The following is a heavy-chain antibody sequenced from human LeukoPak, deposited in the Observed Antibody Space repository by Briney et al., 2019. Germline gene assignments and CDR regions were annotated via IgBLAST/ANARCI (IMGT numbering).Heavy chain of an antibody. Sequence: GRSLRLSCAASGFTFSSYAMHWVRQAPGKGLEWVAVISYDGSNKYYADSVKGRFTISRDNSKNTLYLQMNSLRAEDTAVYYCARLSSWYYFDYWGQGTLVTVSS. D-gene: IGHD6-13*01. J-gene: IGHJ4*02. CDR2: ISYDGSNK. CDR1: GFTFSSYA. CDR3: ARLSSWYYFDY. V-gene: IGHV3-30*14.